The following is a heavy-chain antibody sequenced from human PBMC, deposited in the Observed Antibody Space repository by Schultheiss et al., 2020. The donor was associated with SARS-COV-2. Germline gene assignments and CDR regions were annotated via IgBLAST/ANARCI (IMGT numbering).Heavy chain of an antibody. CDR1: GASISSYY. J-gene: IGHJ5*02. CDR3: ARDWEESGWFDP. V-gene: IGHV4-59*12. CDR2: LYYSGST. D-gene: IGHD1-26*01. Sequence: SETLSLTCTVSGASISSYYCSWIRQPPGRGLEWIGYLYYSGSTNYNPSLKSRVTISVDTSKNQFSLKLSSVTAADTAVYYCARDWEESGWFDPWGQGTLVTVSS.